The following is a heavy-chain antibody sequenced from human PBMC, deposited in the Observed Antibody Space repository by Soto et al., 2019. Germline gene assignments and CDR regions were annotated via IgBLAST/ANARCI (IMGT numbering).Heavy chain of an antibody. Sequence: SVKVSCKASGYTFTYRYLHWVRQAPGQALEWMGWITPFNGNTNYAQKFQDRVTITRDRSMSTAYMELSSLRSEDTAMYYCVSFDDVVLYAFDTWGQGTVVTVSS. CDR2: ITPFNGNT. CDR3: VSFDDVVLYAFDT. V-gene: IGHV1-45*02. D-gene: IGHD2-21*01. J-gene: IGHJ3*02. CDR1: GYTFTYRY.